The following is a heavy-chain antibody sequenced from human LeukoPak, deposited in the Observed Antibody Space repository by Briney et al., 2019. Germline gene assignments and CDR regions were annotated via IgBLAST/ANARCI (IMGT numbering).Heavy chain of an antibody. CDR2: IYTTGTT. CDR3: AKVAKYYYGSETYFFFDH. D-gene: IGHD3-10*01. J-gene: IGHJ4*02. CDR1: GASIRSYY. Sequence: PSETLSLTCTVSGASIRSYYWSWIRQPAGKGLEWIGHIYTTGTTNYNPSLKSRVTMSIDTSKNQFSLNLRSVTAADTAVYHCAKVAKYYYGSETYFFFDHWGQGTLVTVSS. V-gene: IGHV4-4*07.